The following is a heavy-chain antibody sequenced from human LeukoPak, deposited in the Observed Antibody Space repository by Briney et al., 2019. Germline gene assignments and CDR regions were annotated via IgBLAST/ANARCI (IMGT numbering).Heavy chain of an antibody. CDR2: ISAYNGNT. J-gene: IGHJ4*02. CDR1: GYTFTSYG. V-gene: IGHV1-18*01. Sequence: ASVKVSCKASGYTFTSYGISWVRQAPGQGLEWMGWISAYNGNTNYAQKLQGRVTMTTDTSTSTAYMELRSLRSDDTAVYYCVRGGSGSWYTYRFDYWGQGTLVTVSS. CDR3: VRGGSGSWYTYRFDY. D-gene: IGHD6-13*01.